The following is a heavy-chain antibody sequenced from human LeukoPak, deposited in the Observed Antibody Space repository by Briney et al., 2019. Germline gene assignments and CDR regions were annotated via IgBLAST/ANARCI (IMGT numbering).Heavy chain of an antibody. V-gene: IGHV1-69*06. J-gene: IGHJ5*02. CDR1: GGTFSSYA. CDR3: ARGPRLVANWFDP. CDR2: IIPIFGTA. Sequence: SVKVSCKASGGTFSSYAISWVRQAPGQGLEWMGGIIPIFGTANYAQKFQGRVTITADKSTSTAYMELSSLRSEDTAVYYRARGPRLVANWFDPWGQGTLVTVSS. D-gene: IGHD2-15*01.